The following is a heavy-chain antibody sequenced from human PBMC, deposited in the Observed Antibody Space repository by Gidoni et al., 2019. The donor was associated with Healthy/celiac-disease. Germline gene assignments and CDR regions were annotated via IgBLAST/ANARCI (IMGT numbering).Heavy chain of an antibody. D-gene: IGHD6-13*01. CDR1: GGSNSSSSYY. CDR2: VDYSGST. V-gene: IGHV4-39*07. Sequence: LQLQESGPGLVKPSETLSLTCTVSGGSNSSSSYYWGGIRQPPGKGLEWIGSVDYSGSTFDNPSLKSRVTISVDTSKNQFSLKLSSVTAADTAVYYCARGIKGAAGTNYWGQVTLVTVSS. CDR3: ARGIKGAAGTNY. J-gene: IGHJ4*02.